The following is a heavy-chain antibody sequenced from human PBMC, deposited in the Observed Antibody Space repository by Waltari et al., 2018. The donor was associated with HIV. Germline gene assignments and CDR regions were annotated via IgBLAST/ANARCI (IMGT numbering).Heavy chain of an antibody. CDR3: RTSSDYGDPPVDY. J-gene: IGHJ4*02. CDR2: IKSKSDGGTT. Sequence: EVQLVESGGGLVKPGGSLSVSCAPPGFTFSNAWTSWVRQAPGKGLEWVGRIKSKSDGGTTYAAPVKGRFIISRNDSKNMLYLQMKSLKTEDTAVYYCRTSSDYGDPPVDYWGQGTLVTVSS. CDR1: GFTFSNAW. V-gene: IGHV3-15*01. D-gene: IGHD4-17*01.